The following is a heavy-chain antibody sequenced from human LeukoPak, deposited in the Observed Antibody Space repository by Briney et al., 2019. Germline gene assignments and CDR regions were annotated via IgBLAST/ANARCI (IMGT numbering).Heavy chain of an antibody. J-gene: IGHJ4*02. CDR1: GMTFDRHG. Sequence: GGSLRLSCVASGMTFDRHGMHWVRQPPGKGLEWLAFIKYDGSRTDYEDSVKGRFTISRDNSKNTLYLQMNSLRAEDTAVYYCARDGTTVTNFDYWGQGTLVTVSS. V-gene: IGHV3-30*02. D-gene: IGHD4-17*01. CDR3: ARDGTTVTNFDY. CDR2: IKYDGSRT.